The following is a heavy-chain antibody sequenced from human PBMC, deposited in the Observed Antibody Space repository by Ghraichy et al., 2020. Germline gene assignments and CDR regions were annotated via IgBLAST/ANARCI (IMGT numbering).Heavy chain of an antibody. CDR1: GFTLSNYW. Sequence: LSLTCAASGFTLSNYWMHWVRQGPGKGLVWVSRISTDGTTTKYADSVKGRFTISRDNAGNTLYLQMNSLRAEDTAVYYCARFSPLPSGKGGMDVWGQGTTVTVSS. J-gene: IGHJ6*02. CDR2: ISTDGTTT. CDR3: ARFSPLPSGKGGMDV. D-gene: IGHD4-23*01. V-gene: IGHV3-74*03.